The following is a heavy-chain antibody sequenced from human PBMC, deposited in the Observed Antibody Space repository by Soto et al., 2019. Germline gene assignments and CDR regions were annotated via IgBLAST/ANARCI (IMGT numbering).Heavy chain of an antibody. V-gene: IGHV3-30*18. D-gene: IGHD6-13*01. CDR3: AKEDSSSWHYYYRMDV. CDR1: GFTFSSYG. CDR2: ISYDGSNK. J-gene: IGHJ6*02. Sequence: QVQLVESGGGVVQPGRSLRLSCAASGFTFSSYGMNWVRQAPGKGLEWVAVISYDGSNKYYADSVKGRFTISRDSSKNMLYLQMNSLRAEDTAGYYCAKEDSSSWHYYYRMDVWGQGTTVTVSS.